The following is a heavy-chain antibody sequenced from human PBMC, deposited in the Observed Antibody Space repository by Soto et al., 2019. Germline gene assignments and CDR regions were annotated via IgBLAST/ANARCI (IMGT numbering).Heavy chain of an antibody. CDR1: GGSISSYY. CDR2: IYYSGST. J-gene: IGHJ4*02. D-gene: IGHD1-26*01. V-gene: IGHV4-59*01. Sequence: SETLSLTCTVSGGSISSYYWSWIRQPPGKGLEWIGYIYYSGSTNYNPSLKSRVTISVDTSKNQFSLKLSSVTAADTAVYYCARAAPASGSYSGGVYWGQGTLVTVSS. CDR3: ARAAPASGSYSGGVY.